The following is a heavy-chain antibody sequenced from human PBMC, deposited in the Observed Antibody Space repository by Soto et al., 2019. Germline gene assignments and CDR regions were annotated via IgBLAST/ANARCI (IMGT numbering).Heavy chain of an antibody. CDR3: AREGGWTGGGGDCDDACDI. D-gene: IGHD2-21*02. Sequence: QVQLVESGGGVVQPGRSLRLSCAATGFTFSRYGMHWVRQAPGKGLEWVAVISYDGSNTYYADSVKGRFTISRDTSKKTRYLQMNSRRAEDTAVDYGAREGGWTGGGGDCDDACDIWGQGTMVTVAS. CDR2: ISYDGSNT. CDR1: GFTFSRYG. V-gene: IGHV3-30-3*01. J-gene: IGHJ3*02.